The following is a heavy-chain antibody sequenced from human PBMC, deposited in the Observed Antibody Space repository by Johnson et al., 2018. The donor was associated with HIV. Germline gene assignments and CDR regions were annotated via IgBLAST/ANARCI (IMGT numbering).Heavy chain of an antibody. CDR1: GFTVSNKY. Sequence: VQLVESGGGLVQPGGSLRLSCAASGFTVSNKYMSWVRQAPGKGLEWVSGINWNGGSTGYADSVKGRFTISRDNAKNSLYLQMNSLRAEDTALYYCARDGGSTRGDAFDIWGHGTMVTVSS. CDR3: ARDGGSTRGDAFDI. J-gene: IGHJ3*02. CDR2: INWNGGST. D-gene: IGHD1-26*01. V-gene: IGHV3-20*04.